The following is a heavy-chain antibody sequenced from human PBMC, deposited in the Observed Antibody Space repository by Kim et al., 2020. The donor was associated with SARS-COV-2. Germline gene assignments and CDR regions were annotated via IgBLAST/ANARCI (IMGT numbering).Heavy chain of an antibody. V-gene: IGHV3-7*01. CDR1: GITFSSYW. J-gene: IGHJ4*02. Sequence: GGSLRLSCAASGITFSSYWVSWVRQAPGKGLEWVANIKPDGSEKYYVDSVKGRFTISRDNAKNSLYLQMNSLRAEDTAVYYCVKRPYWGQGTLVTVSS. D-gene: IGHD6-6*01. CDR3: VKRPY. CDR2: IKPDGSEK.